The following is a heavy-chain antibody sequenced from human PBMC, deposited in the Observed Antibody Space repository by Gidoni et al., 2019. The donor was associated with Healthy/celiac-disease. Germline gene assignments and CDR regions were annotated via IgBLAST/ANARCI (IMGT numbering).Heavy chain of an antibody. CDR3: ARRCSSTSPQSSAGGWFDP. J-gene: IGHJ5*02. D-gene: IGHD2-2*01. Sequence: QVQLQQWGAGLLKPSETLSLTCAVYGGSFRGYYWSWIRQPPGKGLEWIGEINHSGSTNYNPSLKSRVTISVDTSKNQFSLKLSSVTAADTAVYYCARRCSSTSPQSSAGGWFDPWGQGTLVTVSS. V-gene: IGHV4-34*01. CDR1: GGSFRGYY. CDR2: INHSGST.